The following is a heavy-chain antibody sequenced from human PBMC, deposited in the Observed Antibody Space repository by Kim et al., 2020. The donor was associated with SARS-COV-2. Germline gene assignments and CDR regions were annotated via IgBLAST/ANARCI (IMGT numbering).Heavy chain of an antibody. CDR3: TRGIVPAATQIDY. V-gene: IGHV3-49*03. CDR1: GFTFGDYA. CDR2: IRSKAYGGTT. J-gene: IGHJ4*02. D-gene: IGHD2-2*01. Sequence: GGSLRLSCTASGFTFGDYAMSWFRQAPGKGLEWVGFIRSKAYGGTTEYAASVKGRFTISRDDSKSIAYLQMNSLKTEDTAVYYCTRGIVPAATQIDYWGQGTLVTVSS.